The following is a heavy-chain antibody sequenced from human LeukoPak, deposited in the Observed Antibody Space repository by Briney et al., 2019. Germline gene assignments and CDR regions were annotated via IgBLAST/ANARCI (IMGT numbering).Heavy chain of an antibody. CDR2: IYHSGST. D-gene: IGHD3-3*01. Sequence: PSETLSLTCTVSGGSISSGSYYWSWIRQPPGKGLEWIGYIYHSGSTYYNPSLKSRVTISVDRSKNQFSLKLSSVTAADTAVYYCARDVGSVYDFWSGHWAFDIWGQGTMVTVSS. V-gene: IGHV4-30-2*01. J-gene: IGHJ3*02. CDR1: GGSISSGSYY. CDR3: ARDVGSVYDFWSGHWAFDI.